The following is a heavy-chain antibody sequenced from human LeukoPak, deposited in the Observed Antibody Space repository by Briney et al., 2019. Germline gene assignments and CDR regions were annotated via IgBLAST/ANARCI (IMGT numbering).Heavy chain of an antibody. CDR2: IKQDGSEK. J-gene: IGHJ3*02. D-gene: IGHD3-22*01. Sequence: PGGSLRLSCAASGFTFSSYWMSWVRQAPGKGLEWVANIKQDGSEKYYVDSVKGRFTISRDNAKNSLYLQMNSLRAEDTAVYYCAREPPTPMIVVERDAFDIWGQGTMVTVSS. V-gene: IGHV3-7*01. CDR3: AREPPTPMIVVERDAFDI. CDR1: GFTFSSYW.